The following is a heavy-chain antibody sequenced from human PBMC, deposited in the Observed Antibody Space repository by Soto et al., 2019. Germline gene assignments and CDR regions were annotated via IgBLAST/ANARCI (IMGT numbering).Heavy chain of an antibody. CDR3: ASADYEILTGHYAMDV. V-gene: IGHV4-4*07. D-gene: IGHD3-9*01. CDR2: VSTNGAT. J-gene: IGHJ6*02. Sequence: SEPLSLTCTVSYYLISSYYWNWIGQPAGKGLEWIGRVSTNGATNYNPSLESRVTMSVDTSKNQFSLKLTSVNEADTAVYFCASADYEILTGHYAMDVWGQGTIVTVSS. CDR1: YYLISSYY.